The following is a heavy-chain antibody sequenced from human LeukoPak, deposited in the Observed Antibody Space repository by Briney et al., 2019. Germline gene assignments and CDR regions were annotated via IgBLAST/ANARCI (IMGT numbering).Heavy chain of an antibody. Sequence: HGESLKISCKGSGYNFTGHWISWVRQMPGKGLEWMGRLDPSDSYTNYSPSFQGHVTISADKSNSTAYLQWSSLKASDTAIYYCAGLRDGSLDYWGQGTLVTVSS. CDR1: GYNFTGHW. J-gene: IGHJ4*02. CDR2: LDPSDSYT. CDR3: AGLRDGSLDY. V-gene: IGHV5-10-1*01.